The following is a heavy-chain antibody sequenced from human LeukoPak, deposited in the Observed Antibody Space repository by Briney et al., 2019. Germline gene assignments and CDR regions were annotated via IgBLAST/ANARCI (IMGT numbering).Heavy chain of an antibody. CDR2: IWYDGSNK. J-gene: IGHJ4*02. D-gene: IGHD3-16*01. CDR3: ASLREDFDY. V-gene: IGHV3-33*08. CDR1: GFTFSSYA. Sequence: GGSLRLSCAASGFTFSSYAMRWVRQAPGKGLEWVAVIWYDGSNKYYADSVKGRFTISRDNSKNTLYLQMNSLRAEDTAVYYCASLREDFDYWDQGTLATVSS.